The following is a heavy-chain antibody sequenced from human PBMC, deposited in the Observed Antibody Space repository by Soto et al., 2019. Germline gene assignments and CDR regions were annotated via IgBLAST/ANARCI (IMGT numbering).Heavy chain of an antibody. CDR2: IYYTGST. CDR3: AKVVSGGHLDY. D-gene: IGHD6-25*01. CDR1: GVSIINYY. V-gene: IGHV4-59*01. Sequence: PSETLSLTCTVSGVSIINYYWTWIRQPPGKRLEWIGAIYYTGSTTCNPSLRSRVTFSVDTSKNQFSLSLTSVTAADTAVYFCAKVVSGGHLDYWGQGTLVTVSS. J-gene: IGHJ4*02.